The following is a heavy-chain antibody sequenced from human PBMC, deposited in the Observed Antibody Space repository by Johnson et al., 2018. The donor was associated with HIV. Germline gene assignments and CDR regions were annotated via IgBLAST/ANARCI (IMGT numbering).Heavy chain of an antibody. CDR1: GFTFSSYW. J-gene: IGHJ3*02. D-gene: IGHD3/OR15-3a*01. CDR3: AREFGQASSYAFDI. Sequence: VQLVESGGGLVQPGGSLRLSCAASGFTFSSYWMSWVRQAPGKGLEWVANIKQDGSEQYYVDSVKGRFTISRDNAKNSLYLQMNSLRAEDTAVYYCAREFGQASSYAFDIWGQGTMVTVSS. V-gene: IGHV3-7*01. CDR2: IKQDGSEQ.